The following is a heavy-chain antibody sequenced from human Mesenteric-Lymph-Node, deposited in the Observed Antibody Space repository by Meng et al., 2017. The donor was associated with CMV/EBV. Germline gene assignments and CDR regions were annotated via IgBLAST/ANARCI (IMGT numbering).Heavy chain of an antibody. J-gene: IGHJ6*02. D-gene: IGHD1-26*01. Sequence: GESLKISCAASGFSVSNNYMTWVRQAPGKGLERASVIYSGGTTYYADSVKGRFTISRDNSKNTVYLQMNSPRGEDTAVYYCARALSGSYYSGMDVWGQGTTVTVSS. V-gene: IGHV3-53*01. CDR3: ARALSGSYYSGMDV. CDR2: IYSGGTT. CDR1: GFSVSNNY.